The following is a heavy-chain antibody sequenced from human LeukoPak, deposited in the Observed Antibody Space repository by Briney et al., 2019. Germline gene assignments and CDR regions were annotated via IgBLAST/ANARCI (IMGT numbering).Heavy chain of an antibody. CDR1: GFTFSSYG. Sequence: GGSLRLSCAASGFTFSSYGMHWVRQAPGKGLEWVAVISDDGSDKYYADSVKGRFTISRDNSKNTLYLQMNSLRAEDTAVYYCAKGGSAYDSRYFDLWGRGTLVSVSS. D-gene: IGHD5-12*01. J-gene: IGHJ2*01. CDR3: AKGGSAYDSRYFDL. V-gene: IGHV3-30*18. CDR2: ISDDGSDK.